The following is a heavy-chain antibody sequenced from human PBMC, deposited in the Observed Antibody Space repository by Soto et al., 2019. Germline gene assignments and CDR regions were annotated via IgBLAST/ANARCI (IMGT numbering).Heavy chain of an antibody. V-gene: IGHV3-74*01. Sequence: EVQLVESGGGLVQPGGSLRLSCATSGFTFSSYWMHWVRQAPGKGLMWVSRITPDGSSTSYADSVKGRFTISRDNAKNRLYLQMNGLRAEDTAIYYCARDLIIVDTPGDDFDYWGQGTLVAVSS. CDR1: GFTFSSYW. J-gene: IGHJ4*02. CDR2: ITPDGSST. CDR3: ARDLIIVDTPGDDFDY. D-gene: IGHD5-12*01.